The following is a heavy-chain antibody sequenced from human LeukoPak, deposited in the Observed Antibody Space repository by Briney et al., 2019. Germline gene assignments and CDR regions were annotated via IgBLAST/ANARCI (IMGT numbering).Heavy chain of an antibody. CDR1: GGSISTYY. Sequence: PSETLSLTCTVSGGSISTYYWTWIRQPPGKGLEWIGNVYYSGTTNYNPSLKSRLTISVDTSKNQFSLKLNSVTAADTAVYFCARAYCESTSCYRLADYWGQGTLVTVSS. D-gene: IGHD2-2*01. V-gene: IGHV4-59*13. CDR2: VYYSGTT. J-gene: IGHJ4*02. CDR3: ARAYCESTSCYRLADY.